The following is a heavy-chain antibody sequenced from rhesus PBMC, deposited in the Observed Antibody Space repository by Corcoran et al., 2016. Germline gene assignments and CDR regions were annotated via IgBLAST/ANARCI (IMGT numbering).Heavy chain of an antibody. V-gene: IGHV4-73*01. CDR2: IDGNSANT. Sequence: QVKLQQWGEGLVKPSETLSLTCAGYGGSISGYYWSWIRQPPGKGREWIGNIDGNSANTNYNPSLKNRVTNSKDTSKNQFSLKLSSVTAADTAVYYCARGIQRVGRFDVWGPGVLVTVSS. D-gene: IGHD5-42*01. CDR1: GGSISGYY. J-gene: IGHJ5-1*01. CDR3: ARGIQRVGRFDV.